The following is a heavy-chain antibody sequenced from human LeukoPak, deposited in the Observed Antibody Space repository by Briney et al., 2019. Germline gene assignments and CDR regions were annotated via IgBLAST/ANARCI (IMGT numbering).Heavy chain of an antibody. CDR3: ARAPPDHYDSSGYYGFDY. J-gene: IGHJ4*02. D-gene: IGHD3-22*01. CDR2: LNPNSGGT. V-gene: IGHV1-2*02. CDR1: GYSFTGYY. Sequence: ASVKVSCKTSGYSFTGYYVHWVRQAPGQGLEWMGWLNPNSGGTDYARKFQGRVTMTRDTSMSTTYMELSRLRSDDTAVYYCARAPPDHYDSSGYYGFDYWGQGTLVTVSA.